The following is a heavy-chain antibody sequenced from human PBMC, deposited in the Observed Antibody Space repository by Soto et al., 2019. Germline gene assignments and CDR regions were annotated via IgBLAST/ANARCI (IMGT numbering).Heavy chain of an antibody. CDR2: IYYSGST. V-gene: IGHV4-59*01. CDR3: ARVPAYGDYVSLFDY. J-gene: IGHJ4*02. D-gene: IGHD4-17*01. CDR1: GGSISSYY. Sequence: SETLSLTCTVSGGSISSYYWSWIRQPPGKGLEWIGYIYYSGSTNYNPSLKSRVTISVDTSKNQFSLKLSSVTAADTAVYYCARVPAYGDYVSLFDYWGQGTLVTVSS.